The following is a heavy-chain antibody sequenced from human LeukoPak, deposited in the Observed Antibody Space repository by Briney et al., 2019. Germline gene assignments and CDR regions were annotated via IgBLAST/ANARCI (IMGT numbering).Heavy chain of an antibody. D-gene: IGHD3-9*01. Sequence: PGGSLRLSCAASGFTFSSYSMTWVRQAPGKGLEWVSSISSSSSYIYYADSVKGRFTISRDNAKNSLYLQMNSLRAEDTAVYYCAYHILTGRAAWGQGTLVTVSS. V-gene: IGHV3-21*01. CDR2: ISSSSSYI. J-gene: IGHJ5*02. CDR3: AYHILTGRAA. CDR1: GFTFSSYS.